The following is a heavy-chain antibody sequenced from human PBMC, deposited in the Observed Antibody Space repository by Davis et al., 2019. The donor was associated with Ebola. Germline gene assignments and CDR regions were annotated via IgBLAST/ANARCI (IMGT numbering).Heavy chain of an antibody. V-gene: IGHV3-30*03. CDR2: ISYDGSNK. CDR3: GDYGTNSGMDV. CDR1: GFTFSSYG. Sequence: GGSLRLSCAASGFTFSSYGMHWVRQAPGKGLEWVAVISYDGSNKYYADPVKGRFTISRDNSKNTLYLQMNSLRAEDTAVYYCGDYGTNSGMDVWGQGTTVTVSS. J-gene: IGHJ6*02. D-gene: IGHD4-17*01.